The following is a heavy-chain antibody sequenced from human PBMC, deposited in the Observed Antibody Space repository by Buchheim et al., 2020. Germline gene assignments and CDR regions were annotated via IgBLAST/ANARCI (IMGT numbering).Heavy chain of an antibody. CDR1: GFTFSNFA. D-gene: IGHD6-19*01. V-gene: IGHV3-23*01. CDR3: AKKFSGTSGWFWDF. J-gene: IGHJ4*02. CDR2: VGHSGSDT. Sequence: EVELLEVGGNLVQPGGSLRLSCAASGFTFSNFAMTWVRQAPGKGLECVPAVGHSGSDTYYAESVQGRFTISKDNSRNTLYLQMDSLRAEDTAIYFCAKKFSGTSGWFWDFWGPGT.